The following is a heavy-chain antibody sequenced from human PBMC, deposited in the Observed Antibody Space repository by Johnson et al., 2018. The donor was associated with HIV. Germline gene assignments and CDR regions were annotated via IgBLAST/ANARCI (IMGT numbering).Heavy chain of an antibody. CDR2: SSSSGSTI. CDR1: GFKFSDYY. J-gene: IGHJ3*02. D-gene: IGHD7-27*01. Sequence: QVQLVESGGGLVKPGGSLRLSCAASGFKFSDYYMTWIRQAPGKGLEGVSYSSSSGSTIYYADSVKGRLTISRDNANNSLYLRMNSLRAEDTAVYYCASDGWDLGRYAFDIWGQGTMVTVSS. CDR3: ASDGWDLGRYAFDI. V-gene: IGHV3-11*04.